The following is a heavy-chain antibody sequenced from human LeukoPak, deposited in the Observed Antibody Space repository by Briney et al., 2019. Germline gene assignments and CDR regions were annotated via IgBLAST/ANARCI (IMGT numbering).Heavy chain of an antibody. Sequence: ASETLSLTCSVSGGSISSSSHYWGWVRQPPGKGLEWIGNIYYSGSTYYNPSLKSRVTISVDTSKNQFSLKLSSVTAADTAVYYCRGLNVRENAFDVWGQGTMVTVSS. CDR1: GGSISSSSHY. J-gene: IGHJ3*01. V-gene: IGHV4-39*01. CDR2: IYYSGST. CDR3: RGLNVRENAFDV. D-gene: IGHD2-15*01.